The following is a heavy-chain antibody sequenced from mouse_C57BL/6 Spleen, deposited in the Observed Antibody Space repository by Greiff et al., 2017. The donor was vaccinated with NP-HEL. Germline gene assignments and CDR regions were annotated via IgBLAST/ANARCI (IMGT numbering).Heavy chain of an antibody. CDR1: GFTFSDYY. J-gene: IGHJ2*01. CDR2: INYDGSST. D-gene: IGHD1-1*01. V-gene: IGHV5-16*01. Sequence: EVMLVESEGGLVQPGSSMKLSCTASGFTFSDYYMAWVRQVPEKGLEWVANINYDGSSTYYLDSLKSRFIISRDNAKNILYLQMSSLKSEDTATYYCARDRDYYGSRYFDYWGQGTTLTVSS. CDR3: ARDRDYYGSRYFDY.